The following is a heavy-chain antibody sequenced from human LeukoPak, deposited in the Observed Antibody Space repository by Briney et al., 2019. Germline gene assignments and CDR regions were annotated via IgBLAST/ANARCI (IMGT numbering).Heavy chain of an antibody. CDR3: ARAMSTEAPYYYYGMDV. CDR1: GGTFSSYA. V-gene: IGHV1-69*04. CDR2: IIPILGIA. Sequence: SVKVSCKASGGTFSSYAISWVRQAPGQGLEWMGRIIPILGIANYAQKFQGRVTITADKSTSTAYVELSSLRSEDTAVYYCARAMSTEAPYYYYGMDVWGQGTTVTVSS. D-gene: IGHD5/OR15-5a*01. J-gene: IGHJ6*02.